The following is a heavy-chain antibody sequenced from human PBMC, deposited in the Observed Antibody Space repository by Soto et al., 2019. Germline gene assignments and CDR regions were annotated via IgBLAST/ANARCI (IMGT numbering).Heavy chain of an antibody. CDR1: GASISTNTW. Sequence: SETLSLTCAVSGASISTNTWWSWVRQPPGKGLEWIGETDHYGRTYYNPSLKSRLTISVDKAKNQSSLNLSSVTAADTAVYYCASLGTTVSAVDYWGQGTLVTVSS. CDR3: ASLGTTVSAVDY. D-gene: IGHD1-7*01. J-gene: IGHJ4*02. V-gene: IGHV4-4*02. CDR2: TDHYGRT.